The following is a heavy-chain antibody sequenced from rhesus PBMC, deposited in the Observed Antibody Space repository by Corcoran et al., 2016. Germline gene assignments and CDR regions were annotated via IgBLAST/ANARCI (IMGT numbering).Heavy chain of an antibody. CDR2: IYGSSGST. CDR3: ARDRGGSLFDY. Sequence: QVQLQESGPGLVKPSETLSLTCVVSGYSISSNYWSWIRQPPGKGLEWIGYIYGSSGSTDHNASLKSRVTISTDTSKNQVSLKLGSVTAADTAVYDCARDRGGSLFDYWGQGVLVTVSS. CDR1: GYSISSNY. V-gene: IGHV4-160*01. D-gene: IGHD1-44*02. J-gene: IGHJ4*01.